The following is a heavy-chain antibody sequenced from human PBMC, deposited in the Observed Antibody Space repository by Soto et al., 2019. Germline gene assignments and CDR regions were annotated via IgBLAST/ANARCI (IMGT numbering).Heavy chain of an antibody. D-gene: IGHD4-4*01. J-gene: IGHJ6*03. CDR3: AILFPYSPTHYYYMDV. CDR1: GGSISSYY. Sequence: PSETLSLTCTVSGGSISSYYWSWIRQPPGKGLEWIGYIYYSGSTNYNPSLKSRVTISVDTSKNQFSLKLSSVTAADTAVYYCAILFPYSPTHYYYMDVWGKGTTVTVSS. V-gene: IGHV4-59*08. CDR2: IYYSGST.